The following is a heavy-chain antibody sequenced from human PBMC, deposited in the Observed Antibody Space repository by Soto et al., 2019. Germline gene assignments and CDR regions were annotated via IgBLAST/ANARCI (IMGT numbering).Heavy chain of an antibody. V-gene: IGHV4-34*01. CDR1: GWSFSGYY. D-gene: IGHD4-17*01. CDR2: IYHSGST. CDR3: ARRVFYGDYVLLYFSVFDY. Sequence: PSETLSLTCAFYGWSFSGYYWSWIRQPPGKGLEWIGKIYHSGSTNYNPSLKSRVTISVDTSKNHFSLKLSSVTAADTAVYYCARRVFYGDYVLLYFSVFDYWGQGSLVTAPQ. J-gene: IGHJ4*02.